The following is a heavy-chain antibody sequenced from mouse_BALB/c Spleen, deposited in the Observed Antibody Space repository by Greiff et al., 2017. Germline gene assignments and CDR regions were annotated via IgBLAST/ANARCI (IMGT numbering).Heavy chain of an antibody. CDR2: INPSNGRT. Sequence: QVKLQQPGAELVKPGASVKLSCKASGYTFTSYWMHWVKQRPGQGLEWIGEINPSNGRTNYNEKFKSKATLTVDKSSSTAYMQLSSLTSEDSAVYYCARSDYYGNFYWGQGTLVTVSA. D-gene: IGHD2-1*01. CDR1: GYTFTSYW. V-gene: IGHV1S81*02. J-gene: IGHJ3*01. CDR3: ARSDYYGNFY.